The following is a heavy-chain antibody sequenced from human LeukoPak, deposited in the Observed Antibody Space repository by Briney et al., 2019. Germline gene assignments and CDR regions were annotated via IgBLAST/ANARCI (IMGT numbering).Heavy chain of an antibody. J-gene: IGHJ4*02. Sequence: PSETLSLTCTVSGGSISSYYWTWIRQPPGKGLEWIGYMYYSGSTTYNPSLKSRVTISVDTSKNQFSLRLSSVTAADTAVYYCARGGYSYGSLVVFDYWGQGTLVTVSP. CDR1: GGSISSYY. CDR3: ARGGYSYGSLVVFDY. CDR2: MYYSGST. D-gene: IGHD5-18*01. V-gene: IGHV4-59*01.